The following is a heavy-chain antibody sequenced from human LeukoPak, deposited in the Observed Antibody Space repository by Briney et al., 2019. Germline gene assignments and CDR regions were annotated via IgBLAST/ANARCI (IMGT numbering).Heavy chain of an antibody. Sequence: GGSLRLSCAASGFTFTSYAMIWVRQAPGKGLEWVSAFSGTGSSTYYADSVKGRFTISRDNSKNTLYLQMNSLRAEDTAVYYCANHRGSSLYDAFDVCGHGTMVTVSS. D-gene: IGHD6-13*01. CDR3: ANHRGSSLYDAFDV. CDR1: GFTFTSYA. V-gene: IGHV3-23*01. J-gene: IGHJ3*01. CDR2: FSGTGSST.